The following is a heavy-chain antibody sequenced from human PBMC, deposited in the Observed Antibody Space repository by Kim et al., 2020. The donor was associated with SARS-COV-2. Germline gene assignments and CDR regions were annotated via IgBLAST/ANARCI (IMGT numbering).Heavy chain of an antibody. J-gene: IGHJ4*02. CDR3: ARPGESLEYNYDKSALGY. CDR1: GFTFRGYV. D-gene: IGHD3-22*01. V-gene: IGHV3-30*04. Sequence: GGSLRPSCTASGFTFRGYVMHWVRQAPGKGLEWVAVISDDGSDKFYADSVEGRFTVSRDNSKNTLYLQMNSLRAEDTSVYYCARPGESLEYNYDKSALGYWGQGTLVTVSS. CDR2: ISDDGSDK.